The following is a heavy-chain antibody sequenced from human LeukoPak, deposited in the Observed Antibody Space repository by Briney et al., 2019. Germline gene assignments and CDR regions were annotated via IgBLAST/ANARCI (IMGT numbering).Heavy chain of an antibody. CDR3: ASHYCSSTSCYNNWFDP. V-gene: IGHV4-34*12. CDR1: GGSFSGYY. D-gene: IGHD2-2*02. J-gene: IGHJ5*02. Sequence: PSETLSLTCAVYGGSFSGYYWTWIRQPPGKGLEWIGEIIDTGSTKYNPSLKSRVTISVDTSKNQFSLKLSSVTAADTAVYYCASHYCSSTSCYNNWFDPWGQGTLVTVSS. CDR2: IIDTGST.